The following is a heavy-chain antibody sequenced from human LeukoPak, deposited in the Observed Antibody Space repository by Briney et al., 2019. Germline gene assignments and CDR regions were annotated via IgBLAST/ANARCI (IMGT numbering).Heavy chain of an antibody. CDR2: IYYSGST. J-gene: IGHJ4*02. CDR1: GGSISSYY. D-gene: IGHD1-26*01. V-gene: IGHV4-59*01. CDR3: ARHGGGIVGANLDY. Sequence: NPSETLSLTCTVSGGSISSYYWSWIRQPPGKGLEWIGYIYYSGSTNYNPSLKSRVTISVDTSKNQFSLKLSSVTAADTAVYYCARHGGGIVGANLDYWGQGTLVTVSS.